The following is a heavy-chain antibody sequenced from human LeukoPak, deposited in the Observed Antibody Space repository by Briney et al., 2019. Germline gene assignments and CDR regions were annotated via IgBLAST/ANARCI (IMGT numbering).Heavy chain of an antibody. CDR1: GFTFSSYG. D-gene: IGHD3-10*01. J-gene: IGHJ5*02. V-gene: IGHV3-21*01. Sequence: GGSLRLSCAASGFTFSSYGMSWVRQAPGKGLEWVSSISSSSSYIYYADSVKGRFTISRDNAKNSLFLQMNSLRAEDTAVYYCAGDPMALDWFDPWGLGTPVTVSS. CDR3: AGDPMALDWFDP. CDR2: ISSSSSYI.